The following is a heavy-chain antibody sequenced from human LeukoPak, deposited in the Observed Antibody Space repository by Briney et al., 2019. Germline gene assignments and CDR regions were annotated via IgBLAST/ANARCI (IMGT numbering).Heavy chain of an antibody. V-gene: IGHV3-48*03. J-gene: IGHJ4*02. CDR1: GFTFSSYE. CDR3: ARSPRGYSDY. Sequence: GGSLRLTCAASGFTFSSYEMNWVRQAPGKGLEWVSYISSSGSTIYYAESVKGRFTISRDNAKNSLYLQMNSLRAEDTAVYYCARSPRGYSDYWGQGTLVTVSS. CDR2: ISSSGSTI.